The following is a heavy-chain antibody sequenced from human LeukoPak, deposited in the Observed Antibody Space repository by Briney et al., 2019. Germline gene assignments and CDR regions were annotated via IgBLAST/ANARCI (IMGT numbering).Heavy chain of an antibody. V-gene: IGHV3-53*01. CDR3: ASGLYSYGYIYYYYGMDV. CDR2: IYSGGST. Sequence: GGSLRLSCAASGFTVSSNYMSWVRQAPGKGLEWVSVIYSGGSTYYADSVKGRFTISRDNSKNTLYLQMNSLRAEDTAVYYCASGLYSYGYIYYYYGMDVWGQGTTVTVSS. CDR1: GFTVSSNY. J-gene: IGHJ6*02. D-gene: IGHD5-18*01.